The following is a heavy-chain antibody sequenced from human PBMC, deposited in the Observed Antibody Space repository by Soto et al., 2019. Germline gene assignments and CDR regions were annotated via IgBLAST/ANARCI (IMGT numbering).Heavy chain of an antibody. CDR1: GFTVSSND. Sequence: QLVESGGSLIQPGGSLRLSCAASGFTVSSNDMSWVRQAPGKGLEWVSVIYSGGSTYYADSVKGRFTISRDNSKSTLYLQMNILRAEDTAVYYCTRDSEAGTKGRWFDPWGQGTLVTVSS. CDR2: IYSGGST. CDR3: TRDSEAGTKGRWFDP. J-gene: IGHJ5*02. D-gene: IGHD6-19*01. V-gene: IGHV3-53*01.